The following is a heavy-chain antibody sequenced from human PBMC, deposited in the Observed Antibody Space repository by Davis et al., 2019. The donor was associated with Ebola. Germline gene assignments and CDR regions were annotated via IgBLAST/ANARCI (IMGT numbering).Heavy chain of an antibody. J-gene: IGHJ6*02. Sequence: GSLRLSCAVYGGSFSGYYWSWIRQPPGKGLEWIGEINHSGSTNYNPSLKSRVTISVDTSKNQFSLKLSSVTAADTAVYYCARDRGYYYGMDVWGQGTTVTVSS. CDR1: GGSFSGYY. CDR3: ARDRGYYYGMDV. CDR2: INHSGST. V-gene: IGHV4-34*01.